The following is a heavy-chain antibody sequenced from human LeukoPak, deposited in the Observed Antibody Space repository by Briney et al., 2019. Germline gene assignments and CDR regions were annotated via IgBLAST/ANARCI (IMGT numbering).Heavy chain of an antibody. D-gene: IGHD2-2*02. CDR1: GGSISSSSYY. CDR2: IYYSGST. Sequence: SETLSLTCTVSGGSISSSSYYWGWIRQPPGKGLEWIGSIYYSGSTNYNPSLKSRVTISVDTSKNQFSLKLSSVTAADTAVYYCARGLVVPAAIAGWFDPWGQGTLVTVSS. J-gene: IGHJ5*02. V-gene: IGHV4-39*07. CDR3: ARGLVVPAAIAGWFDP.